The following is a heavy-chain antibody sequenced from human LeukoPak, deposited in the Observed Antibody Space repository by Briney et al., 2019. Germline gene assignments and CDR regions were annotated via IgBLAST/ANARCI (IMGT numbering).Heavy chain of an antibody. D-gene: IGHD2-2*01. CDR2: IYSCGST. Sequence: GGSLRLSCAASGFTVSSNYMSWVRQAPGKGLEWVSVIYSCGSTYYADSVKGRFTISRDNSKNTLYLQMNSLRAEDTAVYYCAAQRFSPSSTSCYYYYYMDVWGKGTTVTVSS. J-gene: IGHJ6*03. CDR1: GFTVSSNY. V-gene: IGHV3-66*01. CDR3: AAQRFSPSSTSCYYYYYMDV.